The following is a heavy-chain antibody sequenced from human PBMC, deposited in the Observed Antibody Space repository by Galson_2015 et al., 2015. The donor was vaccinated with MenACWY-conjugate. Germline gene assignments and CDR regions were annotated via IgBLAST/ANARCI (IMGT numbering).Heavy chain of an antibody. V-gene: IGHV3-48*02. CDR1: GFTFSTYN. CDR2: IASGTGSTI. CDR3: GRDNNWAVDF. Sequence: SLRLSCAASGFTFSTYNMHWVRQAPGKGLEWLSFIASGTGSTIHYTDSVKGRFTISRDNAKNSLYLQMNSLRDEDTALYYCGRDNNWAVDFWGPGTLVTV. D-gene: IGHD5-24*01. J-gene: IGHJ4*02.